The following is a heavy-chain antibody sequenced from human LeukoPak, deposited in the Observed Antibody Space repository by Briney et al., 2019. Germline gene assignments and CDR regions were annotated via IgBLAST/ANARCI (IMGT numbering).Heavy chain of an antibody. V-gene: IGHV1-69*13. CDR1: GGTFSSYA. Sequence: RASVKVSCKASGGTFSSYAISWVRQAPGQGLEWMGGIIPIFGTANYAQKFQGRVTITADESTSTAYMGLSSLRSEDTAVYYCARPLPRGIAARTFYYYGMDVWGQGTTVTVSS. CDR2: IIPIFGTA. D-gene: IGHD6-6*01. CDR3: ARPLPRGIAARTFYYYGMDV. J-gene: IGHJ6*02.